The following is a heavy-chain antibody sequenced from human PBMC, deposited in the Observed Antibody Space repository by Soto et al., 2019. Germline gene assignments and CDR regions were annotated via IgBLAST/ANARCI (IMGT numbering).Heavy chain of an antibody. CDR2: ISGSGGST. J-gene: IGHJ5*02. D-gene: IGHD3-10*01. CDR1: GFTFSSYA. V-gene: IGHV3-23*01. Sequence: EVQLLESGGGLVQPGGSLRLSCAASGFTFSSYAMSWVRQAPGKGLEWVSAISGSGGSTYYADSVKGRFTISRDNSKNTLYLNMNSLRAEDTAVYYCAKDRKILYGSGETWFDPWGQGTLVTVSS. CDR3: AKDRKILYGSGETWFDP.